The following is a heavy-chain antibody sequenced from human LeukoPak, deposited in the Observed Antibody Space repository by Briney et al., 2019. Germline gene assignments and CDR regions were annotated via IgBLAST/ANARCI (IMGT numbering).Heavy chain of an antibody. J-gene: IGHJ4*02. D-gene: IGHD3-10*01. Sequence: SETLSLTCTVSGGSISSYYWSWIRQPPGKGLEWIGYIYYSGSTNYNPSLKSRVTISVDTSKNQFSLKLSSVTAADTAVYYCARGDMVRGVIMPFYYFDYWGQGTLVTVSS. CDR1: GGSISSYY. CDR3: ARGDMVRGVIMPFYYFDY. CDR2: IYYSGST. V-gene: IGHV4-59*01.